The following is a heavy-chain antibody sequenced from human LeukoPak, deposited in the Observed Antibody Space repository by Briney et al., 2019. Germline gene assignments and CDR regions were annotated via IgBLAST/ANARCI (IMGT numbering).Heavy chain of an antibody. CDR1: GFTFSSYS. J-gene: IGHJ6*03. CDR2: ITSNGGST. Sequence: GGSLRLSCAASGFTFSSYSIQWVRQAPGKGLQYVSAITSNGGSTYYANSVKGRFTISRDNSKNTLYLQMGSLRAEDMAVYYCARXAPGAVVANYYYYYMDVWGKGTTVTVSS. V-gene: IGHV3-64*01. CDR3: ARXAPGAVVANYYYYYMDV. D-gene: IGHD2-21*01.